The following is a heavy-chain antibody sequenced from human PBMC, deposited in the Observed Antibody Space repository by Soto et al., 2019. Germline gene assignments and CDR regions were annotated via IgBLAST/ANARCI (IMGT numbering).Heavy chain of an antibody. CDR2: IYYSGST. V-gene: IGHV4-31*03. CDR1: GGSISSGGYY. J-gene: IGHJ5*02. D-gene: IGHD3-10*01. CDR3: ARGLGMVRLENWFDP. Sequence: SETLSLTCTVSGGSISSGGYYWSWIRQHPGKGLEWIGYIYYSGSTYYNPSLKSRVTISVDTSKNQFSLKLSSVTAADTAVYYCARGLGMVRLENWFDPWGQGTLVTVSS.